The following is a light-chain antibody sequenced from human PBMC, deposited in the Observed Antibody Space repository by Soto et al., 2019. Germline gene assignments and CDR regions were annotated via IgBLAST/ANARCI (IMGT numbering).Light chain of an antibody. V-gene: IGKV3-20*01. CDR3: QQYGSSPYT. J-gene: IGKJ2*01. CDR2: GAS. Sequence: ETVLTQSPGTLSLSPGERATLSRRASQNFGNTFLAWYQQKPGQAPRLLIYGASSRATGIPDRFSGSGSGTDFTLTISRLEPEDFAVYYYQQYGSSPYTFGQGTKLEIK. CDR1: QNFGNTF.